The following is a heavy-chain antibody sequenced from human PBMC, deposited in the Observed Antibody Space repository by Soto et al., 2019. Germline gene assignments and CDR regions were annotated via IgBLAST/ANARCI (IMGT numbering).Heavy chain of an antibody. CDR2: IYPDDSDT. Sequence: GESPKISCEGSGYTFSSYSIGWVRQMPGKGLEWMGIIYPDDSDTRYSPSFRGQVTISVDKSISRAYLQWSSLKASDSAMYFCARIGSSYSPFDYWGRGTLVTVSS. J-gene: IGHJ4*02. CDR1: GYTFSSYS. CDR3: ARIGSSYSPFDY. V-gene: IGHV5-51*01. D-gene: IGHD2-15*01.